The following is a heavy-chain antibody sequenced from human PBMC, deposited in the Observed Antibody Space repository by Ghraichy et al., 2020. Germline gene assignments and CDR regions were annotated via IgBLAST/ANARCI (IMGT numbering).Heavy chain of an antibody. Sequence: SETLSLTCTVSGGSITSFTWTWVRQPPGKGLEWIGDTYYTGNSNYNPSLESRVTISADPSQKQFSLKLTSVTAADTAVYYCAGRYFDGTGQPGDFDYWGQGTLVTVSS. CDR2: TYYTGNS. CDR3: AGRYFDGTGQPGDFDY. D-gene: IGHD3-22*01. V-gene: IGHV4-59*01. CDR1: GGSITSFT. J-gene: IGHJ4*02.